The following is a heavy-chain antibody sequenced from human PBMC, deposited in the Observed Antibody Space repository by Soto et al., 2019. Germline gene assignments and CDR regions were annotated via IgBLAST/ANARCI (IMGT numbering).Heavy chain of an antibody. Sequence: IRSVTWTVAGGYISSRGYPWSWIRQHPGKGLEGIGYIYYTGINNYNPSLKSRVTISVDTSKKQFSPRLRSVTAADTAVYYCARGAHGEYSYGFDYWGQGTLVTGSS. V-gene: IGHV4-31*02. D-gene: IGHD5-18*01. CDR3: ARGAHGEYSYGFDY. CDR1: GGYISSRGYP. CDR2: IYYTGIN. J-gene: IGHJ4*02.